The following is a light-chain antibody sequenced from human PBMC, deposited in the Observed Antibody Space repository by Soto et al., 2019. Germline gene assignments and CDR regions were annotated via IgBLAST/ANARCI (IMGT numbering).Light chain of an antibody. CDR2: DAS. J-gene: IGKJ1*01. Sequence: DIQMTQSPSTLSASVGDRVTITCRASQSISSWLAWYQQKPGKAPKLLIYDASSLESGVPSRFSGSGSGTEFTLTISSLQPDDFATYYCQKYNSYSPERTFGQGTKVEIK. CDR3: QKYNSYSPERT. CDR1: QSISSW. V-gene: IGKV1-5*01.